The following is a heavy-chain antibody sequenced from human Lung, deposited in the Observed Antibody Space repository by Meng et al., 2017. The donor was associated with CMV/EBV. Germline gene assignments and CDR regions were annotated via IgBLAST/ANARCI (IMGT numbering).Heavy chain of an antibody. V-gene: IGHV2-26*01. J-gene: IGHJ6*02. Sequence: SGPTLVKPTETLTLTCTVSGFSLSNARMGVSWIRQPPGKALEWLAHIFSNDEKSYSTSLKSRLTISKDTSKSQVVLTMTNMDPVDTATYYCARGLADYDFWSGYYNYYGMDVWGQGTTVXVSS. D-gene: IGHD3-3*01. CDR2: IFSNDEK. CDR1: GFSLSNARMG. CDR3: ARGLADYDFWSGYYNYYGMDV.